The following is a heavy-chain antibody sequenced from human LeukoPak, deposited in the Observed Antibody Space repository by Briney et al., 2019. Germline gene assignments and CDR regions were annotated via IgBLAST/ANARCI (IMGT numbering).Heavy chain of an antibody. CDR3: ARVLLPYCSSASCPTISLDY. Sequence: ASVTVSCKASGYTFTSYGISWERQAPGQGLEWMGWISAYNGNTNYAQKLQGRVTMTTDTSTSTAHMELRSPRSDDTAVCYCARVLLPYCSSASCPTISLDYWGQGTLVTVSS. D-gene: IGHD2-2*01. CDR1: GYTFTSYG. J-gene: IGHJ4*02. CDR2: ISAYNGNT. V-gene: IGHV1-18*01.